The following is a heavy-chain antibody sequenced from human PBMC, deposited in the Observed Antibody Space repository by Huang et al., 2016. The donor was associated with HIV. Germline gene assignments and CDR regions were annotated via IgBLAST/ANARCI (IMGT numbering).Heavy chain of an antibody. D-gene: IGHD2-15*01. J-gene: IGHJ4*02. V-gene: IGHV1-8*01. CDR1: GYTFSNYD. CDR2: MNPNSGNP. Sequence: QVQLVQSGAEVKKPGASVKVSCKASGYTFSNYDINWVRQAPGQGLEWMGWMNPNSGNPGYARKFQGRVTMTRSTSISTADMELSRLRFEDTAVYYCATLPPVNYGRSGGRVRDYWGQGSLVTVSS. CDR3: ATLPPVNYGRSGGRVRDY.